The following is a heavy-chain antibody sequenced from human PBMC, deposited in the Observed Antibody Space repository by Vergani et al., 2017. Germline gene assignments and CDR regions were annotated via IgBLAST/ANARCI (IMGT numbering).Heavy chain of an antibody. CDR1: GFTFSTYA. D-gene: IGHD6-19*01. Sequence: EVQLLESGGGLVHLGGSLRLSCAASGFTFSTYALTWVRQAPGKGLEWVSLISGSGGGTYYADSVKGRFTISRDNSKNTLYLQMNSLRAEDTAVYYCAKDAGYTSGWDPFDIWGQGTMVTVSS. V-gene: IGHV3-23*01. CDR3: AKDAGYTSGWDPFDI. CDR2: ISGSGGGT. J-gene: IGHJ3*02.